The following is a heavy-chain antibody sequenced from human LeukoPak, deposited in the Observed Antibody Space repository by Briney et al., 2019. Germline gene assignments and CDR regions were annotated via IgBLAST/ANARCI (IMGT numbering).Heavy chain of an antibody. Sequence: QAGGSLRLSCAASGFTFSSYAMSWVGQAPGKGLEWVSATSGSGGSTYYADSVKGRFTISRDNSKNTLYLQINSLRAEDTAVYYCAKLGGASRIDYWGQGTLVTVSS. J-gene: IGHJ4*02. D-gene: IGHD3-16*01. CDR2: TSGSGGST. CDR1: GFTFSSYA. V-gene: IGHV3-23*01. CDR3: AKLGGASRIDY.